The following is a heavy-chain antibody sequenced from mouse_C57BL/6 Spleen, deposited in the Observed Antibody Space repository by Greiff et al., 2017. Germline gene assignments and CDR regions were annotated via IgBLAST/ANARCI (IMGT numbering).Heavy chain of an antibody. Sequence: EVKLQESGGGLVQPGGSLKLSCAASGFTFSDYYMYWVRQTPEKRLEWVAYISNGGGSTYYPDTVKGRFTISRDNAKNTLYLQMSRLKSEDTAMYYCARQTSRHYAMDYWGQGTSVTVSS. V-gene: IGHV5-12*01. CDR2: ISNGGGST. J-gene: IGHJ4*01. CDR3: ARQTSRHYAMDY. CDR1: GFTFSDYY.